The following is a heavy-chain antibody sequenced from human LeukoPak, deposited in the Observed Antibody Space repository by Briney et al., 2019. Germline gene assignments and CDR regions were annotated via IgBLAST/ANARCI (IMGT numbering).Heavy chain of an antibody. D-gene: IGHD3-22*01. CDR3: AGDYYDSSGYSDY. J-gene: IGHJ4*02. Sequence: PGGSLRLSCAASGFTFSSNYMSWVRQAPGKGLEWVSSISSSSSYIYYADSVKGRFTISRDNDKNSLYLQMNSLRAEDTAVYYCAGDYYDSSGYSDYWGQGTLVTVSS. CDR1: GFTFSSNY. V-gene: IGHV3-21*01. CDR2: ISSSSSYI.